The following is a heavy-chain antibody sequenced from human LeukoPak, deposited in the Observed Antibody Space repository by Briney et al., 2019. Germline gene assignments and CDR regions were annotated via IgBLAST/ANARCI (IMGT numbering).Heavy chain of an antibody. J-gene: IGHJ4*02. D-gene: IGHD4/OR15-4a*01. CDR2: ISGSGGSI. CDR3: AKRTPGAYDY. V-gene: IGHV3-23*01. CDR1: GFTFSSSA. Sequence: GGSLTLSCAASGFTFSSSAMNWVRQAPGRGLDWVSAISGSGGSIYYADSVKGRFTISRDNSKNTLYLQMNSLRAEDTAVYYCAKRTPGAYDYWGRGTLVTVSS.